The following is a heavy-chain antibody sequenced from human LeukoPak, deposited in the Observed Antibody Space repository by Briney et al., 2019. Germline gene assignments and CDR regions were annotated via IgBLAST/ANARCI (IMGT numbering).Heavy chain of an antibody. CDR3: ARWSAGSNWGNYYYYMDV. V-gene: IGHV4-30-4*08. CDR1: GGSISSGDYY. Sequence: PSQTLSLTCTVSGGSISSGDYYWSWIRQPPGKGLEWIGYIYYSGSTYYNPSLKSRVTISVDTSKNQFSLKLSSVTAADTAVYYCARWSAGSNWGNYYYYMDVWGKGTTVTVSS. CDR2: IYYSGST. J-gene: IGHJ6*03. D-gene: IGHD7-27*01.